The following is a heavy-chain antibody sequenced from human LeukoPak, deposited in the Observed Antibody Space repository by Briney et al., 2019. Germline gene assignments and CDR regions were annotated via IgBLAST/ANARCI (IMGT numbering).Heavy chain of an antibody. V-gene: IGHV3-11*01. CDR3: ARFIAVAGTGSYYFDC. CDR2: ISSSGSTI. CDR1: GFTFSDYY. J-gene: IGHJ4*02. D-gene: IGHD6-19*01. Sequence: GGSQRLSCAASGFTFSDYYMSWIRQAPGKGLEWVSYISSSGSTIYYADSVKGRFTISRDNAKNSLYLQMNSLRAEDTAVYYCARFIAVAGTGSYYFDCWGQGTLVTVSS.